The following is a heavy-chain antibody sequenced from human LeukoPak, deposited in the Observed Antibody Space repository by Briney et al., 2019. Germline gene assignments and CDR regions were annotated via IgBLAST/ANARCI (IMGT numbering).Heavy chain of an antibody. D-gene: IGHD5-18*01. V-gene: IGHV4-34*01. CDR1: GGSFSGYY. CDR2: INHSGST. J-gene: IGHJ4*02. CDR3: ARLVLLWEYYFDY. Sequence: SETLSLTCAVYGGSFSGYYWSWIRQPPGKGLEWIGEINHSGSTNYNPSLKSRVTISVDTSKNQFSLKLSSVTAADTAVHYCARLVLLWEYYFDYWGQGTLVTVSS.